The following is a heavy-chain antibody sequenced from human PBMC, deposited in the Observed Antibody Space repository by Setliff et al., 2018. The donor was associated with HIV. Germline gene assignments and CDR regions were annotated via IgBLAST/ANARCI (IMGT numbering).Heavy chain of an antibody. D-gene: IGHD1-26*01. CDR1: GYSFTSYW. Sequence: GESLKISCKGSGYSFTSYWISWVRQMPGKGLEWMGRIDPSDSYTNYSPSFQGHVTISADKSISTAYLQWSSLKASDTAMYYCARHQEWELLFGYWGQGTLVTVSS. V-gene: IGHV5-10-1*01. CDR3: ARHQEWELLFGY. J-gene: IGHJ4*02. CDR2: IDPSDSYT.